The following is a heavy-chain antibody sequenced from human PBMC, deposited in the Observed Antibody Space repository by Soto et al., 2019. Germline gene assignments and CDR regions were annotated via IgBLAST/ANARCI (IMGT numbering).Heavy chain of an antibody. V-gene: IGHV6-1*01. J-gene: IGHJ3*02. CDR1: GDSVSSNSAA. Sequence: SQTLSLTCAISGDSVSSNSAAWNWLRQSPSRGLEWLGRTYYRSKWYNDYVVSVKSRIAINPDTSKNQFSLQLNSVTPEDTAVYYCARERGVLSEAFDIWGQGTVVTVSS. CDR3: ARERGVLSEAFDI. D-gene: IGHD3-10*01. CDR2: TYYRSKWYN.